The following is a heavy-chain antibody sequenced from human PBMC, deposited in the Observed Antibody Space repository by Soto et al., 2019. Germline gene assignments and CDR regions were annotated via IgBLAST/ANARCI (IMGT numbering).Heavy chain of an antibody. J-gene: IGHJ3*02. Sequence: QVQLQQWGAGLLKPSETLSLTCAVYGGSFSGYYWSWIRQPPGKGLEWIGEINHSGSTNYNPSLKSRVTISVDTSKNQFSLKLSSVTAADTAVYYCASQRFLEWFPHPDAFDIWGQGTMVTVSS. CDR1: GGSFSGYY. D-gene: IGHD3-3*01. CDR3: ASQRFLEWFPHPDAFDI. V-gene: IGHV4-34*01. CDR2: INHSGST.